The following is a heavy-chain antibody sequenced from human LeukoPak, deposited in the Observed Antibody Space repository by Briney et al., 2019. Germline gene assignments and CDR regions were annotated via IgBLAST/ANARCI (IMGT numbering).Heavy chain of an antibody. Sequence: PSETLSLTCTVSGGSISSNSYYWGWIRQPPGKGLEWIGSIYYSGSTYYNPSLKSRVTISVDTSKNQFSLKLSSVTAADTAVYYCARQSSSRHFDYWGQGTLVTVSS. J-gene: IGHJ4*02. CDR1: GGSISSNSYY. D-gene: IGHD6-13*01. V-gene: IGHV4-39*01. CDR2: IYYSGST. CDR3: ARQSSSRHFDY.